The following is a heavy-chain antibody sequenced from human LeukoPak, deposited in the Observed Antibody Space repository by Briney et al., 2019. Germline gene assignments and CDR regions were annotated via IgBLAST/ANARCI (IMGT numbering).Heavy chain of an antibody. CDR2: INSDGSST. D-gene: IGHD4-23*01. CDR3: ARADDGVYSWVNY. J-gene: IGHJ4*02. V-gene: IGHV3-74*01. CDR1: GFTFSSYW. Sequence: PGGSLRLSCAASGFTFSSYWMHWVHQAPGKGLVWVSRINSDGSSTSYADSVKGRFTISRDNAKNTLYLQMNSLRAEDTAVYYCARADDGVYSWVNYWGQGTLVTVSS.